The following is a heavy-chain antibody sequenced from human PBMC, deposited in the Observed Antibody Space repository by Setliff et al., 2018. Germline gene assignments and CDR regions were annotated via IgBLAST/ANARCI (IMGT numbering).Heavy chain of an antibody. Sequence: ASVKVSCKASGGTFSSYAISWVRQAPGQGLEWMGGIIPIFGTANYAQKFQGRVTITADESTSTAYMELSSLRSEDTAVYYCARRMGPGDWYYYYYMDVWGKGTTVTVSS. CDR3: ARRMGPGDWYYYYYMDV. CDR1: GGTFSSYA. J-gene: IGHJ6*03. V-gene: IGHV1-69*13. D-gene: IGHD2-21*01. CDR2: IIPIFGTA.